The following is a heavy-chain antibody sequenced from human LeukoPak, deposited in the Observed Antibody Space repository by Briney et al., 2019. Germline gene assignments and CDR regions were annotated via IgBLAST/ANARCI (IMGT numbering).Heavy chain of an antibody. D-gene: IGHD1-14*01. J-gene: IGHJ4*02. CDR1: GFTFSSYW. Sequence: GRSLRLSCVGSGFTFSSYWMTWVRQAAGKGLEWVANIKDDGSEKYSVDSVKGRFTISRDNAKNLLYLQMSSLRAEDTAVYYCARARIDYWGQGTLVTVSS. CDR3: ARARIDY. CDR2: IKDDGSEK. V-gene: IGHV3-7*04.